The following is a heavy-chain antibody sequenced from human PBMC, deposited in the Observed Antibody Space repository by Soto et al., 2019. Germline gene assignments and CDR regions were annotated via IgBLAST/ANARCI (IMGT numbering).Heavy chain of an antibody. V-gene: IGHV4-39*01. CDR1: GGSISSSSYY. Sequence: TSETLSLTCTVSGGSISSSSYYRGWIRQPPGKGLEWIGSIYYSGSTYYNPSLKSRVTISVDTSKNQFSLKLNSVTAADSAVYFCARLEGLATISYYFDFWGPGALVTVSS. D-gene: IGHD3-9*01. J-gene: IGHJ4*02. CDR2: IYYSGST. CDR3: ARLEGLATISYYFDF.